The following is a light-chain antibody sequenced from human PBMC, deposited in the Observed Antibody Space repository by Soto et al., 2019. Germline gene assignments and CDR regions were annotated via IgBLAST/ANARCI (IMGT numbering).Light chain of an antibody. CDR1: QSVNTN. CDR3: QQYNNWPQLP. V-gene: IGKV3-15*01. J-gene: IGKJ4*01. CDR2: DAS. Sequence: EIGMTQSPATLSVSPGERATLSCRASQSVNTNLAWYQQKPGQAPRLLISDASTRATGIPARFSGSGSGTEFTLTISSLQSEDFAVYYCQQYNNWPQLPFGGGANVDIK.